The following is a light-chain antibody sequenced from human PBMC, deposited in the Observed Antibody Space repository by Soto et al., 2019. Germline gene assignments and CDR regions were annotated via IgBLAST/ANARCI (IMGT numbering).Light chain of an antibody. V-gene: IGKV3D-20*01. J-gene: IGKJ4*01. CDR1: RSVSTNY. CDR2: DAS. Sequence: EIVLTQSPATLSLSPGERATLSCGASRSVSTNYLAWYQQKPGLAPRLLIYDASRRATGVPDRFSGSGSGTDFTLTISRLEPEDFAVYYCKQYASSPLTFGGGTKV. CDR3: KQYASSPLT.